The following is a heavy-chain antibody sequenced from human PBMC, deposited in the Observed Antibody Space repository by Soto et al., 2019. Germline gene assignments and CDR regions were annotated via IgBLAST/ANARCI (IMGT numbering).Heavy chain of an antibody. V-gene: IGHV3-33*06. CDR1: GFTFSNYG. CDR3: AKDEGLYTYGLRDC. J-gene: IGHJ4*02. Sequence: QVQLVESGGGVVQPGRSLRLSCAASGFTFSNYGMHWVRQAPGKGLEWVAVIWYDGSYKYYADSVKGRFTISRDNSRTTLHLQMNSLRAEDTAVYYCAKDEGLYTYGLRDCWGQGTLVTVSS. CDR2: IWYDGSYK. D-gene: IGHD5-18*01.